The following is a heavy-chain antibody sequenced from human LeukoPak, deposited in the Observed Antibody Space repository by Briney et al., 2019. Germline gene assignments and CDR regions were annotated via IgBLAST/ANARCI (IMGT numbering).Heavy chain of an antibody. CDR1: GGSISSYY. J-gene: IGHJ5*02. Sequence: PSETLSLTCTVSGGSISSYYWSWIRQPPGKGLEWIGYIYYSGSTNYNPSLKSRVTISVDTSKNQFSLKLSSVTAADTAVYYCASFNSSSWYDGWFDPWGHGTLVTVSS. CDR2: IYYSGST. D-gene: IGHD6-13*01. CDR3: ASFNSSSWYDGWFDP. V-gene: IGHV4-59*01.